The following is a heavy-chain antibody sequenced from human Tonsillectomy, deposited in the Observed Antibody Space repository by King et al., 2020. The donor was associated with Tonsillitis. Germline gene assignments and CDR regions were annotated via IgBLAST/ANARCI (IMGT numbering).Heavy chain of an antibody. J-gene: IGHJ1*01. CDR1: GYSFSDHW. V-gene: IGHV5-51*01. D-gene: IGHD6-13*01. CDR3: ARAAPGTDEFFHH. CDR2: IFPEDSDT. Sequence: QLVQSGAEVKKPGESLKISCKGSGYSFSDHWIAWVRQMPGKGLEWMGIIFPEDSDTRYRPSLPGQVTISVDTSISTAYLQWSSLKTSDTAIYYCARAAPGTDEFFHHWGQGTQVTVSS.